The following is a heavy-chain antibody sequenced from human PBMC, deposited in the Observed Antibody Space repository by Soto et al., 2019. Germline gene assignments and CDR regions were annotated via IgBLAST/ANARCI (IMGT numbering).Heavy chain of an antibody. V-gene: IGHV3-21*01. CDR3: ARGGITIFGVVQGFDY. D-gene: IGHD3-3*01. Sequence: EVQLVESGGGLVKPGGSLRLSCAASGFTFSSYSMNWVRQAPGKRLEWVSSISSSSSYIYYADSVKGRFTISRDNAKNSLYLQMNSLRAEDTAVYYCARGGITIFGVVQGFDYWGQGTLVTVSS. CDR1: GFTFSSYS. J-gene: IGHJ4*02. CDR2: ISSSSSYI.